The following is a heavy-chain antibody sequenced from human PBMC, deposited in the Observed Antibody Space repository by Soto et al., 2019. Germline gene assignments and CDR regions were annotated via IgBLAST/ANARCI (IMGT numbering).Heavy chain of an antibody. CDR1: GDSVSSNSAA. V-gene: IGHV6-1*01. CDR2: TYYRSKWYN. D-gene: IGHD1-1*01. CDR3: ARGILNWNDVGWFDP. Sequence: SQTLSLTCAISGDSVSSNSAAWNWIRQSPSRGLEWLGRTYYRSKWYNDYAVSVKSRITINPDTSKNQFSLQLNSVTPEGTAVYYCARGILNWNDVGWFDPWGQGTLVTVSS. J-gene: IGHJ5*02.